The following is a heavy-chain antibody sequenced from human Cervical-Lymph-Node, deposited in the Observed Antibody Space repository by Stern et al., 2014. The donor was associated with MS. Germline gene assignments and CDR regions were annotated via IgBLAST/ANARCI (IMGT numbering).Heavy chain of an antibody. J-gene: IGHJ4*02. CDR1: GYTFTSYW. Sequence: VQLGQSGPEVKRPGESLKISCQASGYTFTSYWIGWVRQMPGKGLEWIAIIFPGGSDIRYTPSFQGQAPISADKSSSPAYLQWNNLKPSDTAIYYCARQRYFDYWGQGTLVTVSS. CDR2: IFPGGSDI. V-gene: IGHV5-51*01. CDR3: ARQRYFDY.